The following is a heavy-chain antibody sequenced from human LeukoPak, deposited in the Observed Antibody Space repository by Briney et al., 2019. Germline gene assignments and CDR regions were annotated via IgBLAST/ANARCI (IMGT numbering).Heavy chain of an antibody. D-gene: IGHD3-10*01. CDR2: INHSGST. CDR1: GGSFSGYY. Sequence: SETPSLTCAVYGGSFSGYYWSWIRQPPGKGLEWIGEINHSGSTNYNPSLKSRVTISVDTSKNQFSLKLSSVTAADTAVYYCARGRQRITMVRGVMKYFDYWGQGTLVTVSS. J-gene: IGHJ4*02. CDR3: ARGRQRITMVRGVMKYFDY. V-gene: IGHV4-34*01.